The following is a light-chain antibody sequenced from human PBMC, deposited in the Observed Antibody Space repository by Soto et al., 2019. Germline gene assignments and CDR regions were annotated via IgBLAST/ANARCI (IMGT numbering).Light chain of an antibody. CDR3: RQSTQLPPT. Sequence: DVVMTQTPLSLSVAPGQPASISWKSSQSVLRITGETFLFSYLQKPGRSPQLLIYEVSTRVSGVPDRFSGSGSGTDFTLEISRVETDDVGIYYCRQSTQLPPTFGQGTRLEIK. CDR2: EVS. V-gene: IGKV2D-29*02. J-gene: IGKJ5*01. CDR1: QSVLRITGETF.